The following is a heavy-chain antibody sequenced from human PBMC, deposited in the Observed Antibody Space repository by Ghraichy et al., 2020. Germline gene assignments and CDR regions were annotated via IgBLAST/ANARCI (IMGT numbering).Heavy chain of an antibody. CDR3: ARGLMVGWYFDL. V-gene: IGHV4-34*01. D-gene: IGHD2-8*01. CDR2: INHSGST. Sequence: SETLSLTCAVYGGSFSGYYWSWIRQPPGKGLEWIGEINHSGSTNYNPSLKSRVTISVDTSKNQFSLKLSSVTAADTAVYYCARGLMVGWYFDLWGRGTLVTVSS. J-gene: IGHJ2*01. CDR1: GGSFSGYY.